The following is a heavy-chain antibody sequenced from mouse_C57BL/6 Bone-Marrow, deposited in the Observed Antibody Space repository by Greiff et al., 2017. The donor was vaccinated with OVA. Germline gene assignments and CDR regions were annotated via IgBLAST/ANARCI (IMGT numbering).Heavy chain of an antibody. CDR1: GFTFSSYG. D-gene: IGHD4-1*01. J-gene: IGHJ2*01. Sequence: EVQLVESGGDLVKPGGSLKLSCAASGFTFSSYGMSWVRQTPDKRLEWVATISSGGSYTYYPDSVKGRFTISRDNAKNTLYLQMSSLKSEDTAMYYCARQLGREPYFDYWGQGTTLTVSS. CDR2: ISSGGSYT. V-gene: IGHV5-6*01. CDR3: ARQLGREPYFDY.